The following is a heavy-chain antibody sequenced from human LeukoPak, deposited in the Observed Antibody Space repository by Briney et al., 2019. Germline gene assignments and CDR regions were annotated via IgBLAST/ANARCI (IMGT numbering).Heavy chain of an antibody. CDR1: GFTFSSSA. V-gene: IGHV3-23*01. J-gene: IGHJ4*02. CDR3: AKDTQPYYYDSSGTTDY. D-gene: IGHD3-22*01. CDR2: ISGSGGNT. Sequence: GRPLRLSCAASGFTFSSSAMSWVRQAPGKGLEWVSAISGSGGNTYYADSVKGRFTISRDNSKNTLYLQVNSLRAEDTAVYYCAKDTQPYYYDSSGTTDYWGQGTLVTVSS.